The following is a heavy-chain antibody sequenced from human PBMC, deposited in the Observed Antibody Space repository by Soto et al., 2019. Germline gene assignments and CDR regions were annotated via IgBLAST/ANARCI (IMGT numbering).Heavy chain of an antibody. Sequence: QVQLQESGPGLVKPSDTLSLTCAVSGYSISSSNWWGWIRQPPGKGLEWIGYIYYSGTTYYNPSLNSPVPLSGDTSKNRFALKLTSVTAVDTAVYYCARREIQGPIDYWGQGTLVTVSS. CDR3: ARREIQGPIDY. CDR1: GYSISSSNW. V-gene: IGHV4-28*01. D-gene: IGHD1-26*01. J-gene: IGHJ4*02. CDR2: IYYSGTT.